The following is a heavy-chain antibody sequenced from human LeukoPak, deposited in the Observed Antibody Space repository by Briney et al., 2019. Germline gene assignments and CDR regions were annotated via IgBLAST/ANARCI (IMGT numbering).Heavy chain of an antibody. Sequence: SETLSLTCTVSGGSISSSSYYWGWIRQPPGKGLEWIGSIYYSGSTYYNPSLKSRVTISVDTSKNQFSLKLSSVTAADTAVYSCARHLQLWRTAVPGSRANTRNWFDPWGQGTLVIVSS. CDR2: IYYSGST. CDR3: ARHLQLWRTAVPGSRANTRNWFDP. V-gene: IGHV4-39*01. J-gene: IGHJ5*02. D-gene: IGHD6-19*01. CDR1: GGSISSSSYY.